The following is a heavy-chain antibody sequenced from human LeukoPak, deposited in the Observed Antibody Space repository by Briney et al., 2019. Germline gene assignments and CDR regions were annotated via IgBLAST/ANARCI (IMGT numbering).Heavy chain of an antibody. D-gene: IGHD2-2*01. J-gene: IGHJ4*02. CDR1: GFTFSSYA. Sequence: PGGSLRLSCAASGFTFSSYAMSWVRQAPGKGLEWVSAISGSGGSTYYADSVKGRFTISRDNSKNTLYLQMNSLRAEDTAVYYCAKDVGGIVVVPAAMFHYWGQGTLVTVSS. CDR3: AKDVGGIVVVPAAMFHY. V-gene: IGHV3-23*01. CDR2: ISGSGGST.